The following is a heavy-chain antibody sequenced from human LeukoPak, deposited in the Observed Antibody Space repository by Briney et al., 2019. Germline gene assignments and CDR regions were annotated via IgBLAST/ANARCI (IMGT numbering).Heavy chain of an antibody. Sequence: PSETLSLTCTVSGGSISSYYWSWIRQPPGKGLGWIGYIYYSGSTNYNPSLKSRVTISVDTSKNQFSLKLSSVTAADTAVYYCAREGGTNWFDPWGQGTLVTVSS. CDR2: IYYSGST. CDR1: GGSISSYY. V-gene: IGHV4-59*01. CDR3: AREGGTNWFDP. D-gene: IGHD2-15*01. J-gene: IGHJ5*02.